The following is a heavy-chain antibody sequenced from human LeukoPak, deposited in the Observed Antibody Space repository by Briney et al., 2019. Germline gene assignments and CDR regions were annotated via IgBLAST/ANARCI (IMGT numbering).Heavy chain of an antibody. CDR2: ISYDGSDQ. V-gene: IGHV3-30*03. CDR1: GFSFRSYA. Sequence: GGSLRLSCAASGFSFRSYAMHWVRQAPGKGLEWVAVISYDGSDQYYVNSAKDRFSISRNNPKNTLYLEMNSLRAEDTAVYYCARNYDSSGYYYFVRWGQGTQVTVSS. CDR3: ARNYDSSGYYYFVR. D-gene: IGHD3-22*01. J-gene: IGHJ4*02.